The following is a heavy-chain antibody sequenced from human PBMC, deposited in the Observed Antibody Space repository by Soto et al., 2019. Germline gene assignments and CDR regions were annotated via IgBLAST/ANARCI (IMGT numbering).Heavy chain of an antibody. CDR1: GGSISSSSYY. CDR2: IYYSGST. CDR3: ARSPRYSSGWYFNWFDP. J-gene: IGHJ5*02. D-gene: IGHD6-19*01. Sequence: PSETLSLTCTVAGGSISSSSYYWGWIRQPPGKGLEWIGSIYYSGSTYYNPSLKSRVTISVDTSKNQFSLKPSSVTAADTAVYYCARSPRYSSGWYFNWFDPWGQGTLVTVSS. V-gene: IGHV4-39*01.